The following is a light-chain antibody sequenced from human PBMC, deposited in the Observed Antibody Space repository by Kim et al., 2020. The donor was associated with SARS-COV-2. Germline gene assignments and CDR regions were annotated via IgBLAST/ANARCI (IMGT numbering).Light chain of an antibody. CDR1: SSDVGGYNY. J-gene: IGLJ3*02. CDR2: DVS. Sequence: QSALTQPRSVSGSPGQSVTISCTGTSSDVGGYNYVSWYQQHPGKAPKLMIYDVSKRPSGVPDRFSGSKSGNTASLTISGLQAEDEADYYCCSYAGSYIFRVFCGWTQLTVL. V-gene: IGLV2-11*01. CDR3: CSYAGSYIFRV.